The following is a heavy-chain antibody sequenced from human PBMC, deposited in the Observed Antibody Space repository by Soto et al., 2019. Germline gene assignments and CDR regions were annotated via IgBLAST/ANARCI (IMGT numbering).Heavy chain of an antibody. J-gene: IGHJ6*04. V-gene: IGHV4-34*01. Sequence: SETLSLTCAVYGGSFSGYYWSWIHQPPGKGLEWIGEINHSGSTNYNPSLKSRVTISVDTSKNQFSLKLSSVTAADTAVYYCARGHDSYIVIGWAAWDVWGKGTTVTVSS. CDR2: INHSGST. CDR3: ARGHDSYIVIGWAAWDV. CDR1: GGSFSGYY. D-gene: IGHD5-12*01.